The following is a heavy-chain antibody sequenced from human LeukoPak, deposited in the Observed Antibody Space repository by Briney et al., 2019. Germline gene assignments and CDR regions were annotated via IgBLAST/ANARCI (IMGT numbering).Heavy chain of an antibody. CDR2: ISGSGGST. CDR3: ARDAPEPYSSSWYGPPGDWYFDL. CDR1: GFTFSSYA. V-gene: IGHV3-23*01. D-gene: IGHD6-13*01. J-gene: IGHJ2*01. Sequence: PGGSLRLSCAASGFTFSSYAMSWVRQAPGKGLEWVSAISGSGGSTYYADSVKGRFTISRDNSKNTLYLQMNSLRAEDTAVYYCARDAPEPYSSSWYGPPGDWYFDLWGRGTLVTVSS.